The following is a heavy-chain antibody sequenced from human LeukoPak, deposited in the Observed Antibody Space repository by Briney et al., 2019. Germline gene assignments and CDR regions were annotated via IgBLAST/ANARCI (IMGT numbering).Heavy chain of an antibody. V-gene: IGHV3-64*01. CDR3: ARESSRYHTIDY. CDR1: GFTFSSNA. CDR2: ISSIGGGT. Sequence: PGGSLRLSCAASGFTFSSNAMHWVRQAPGKGLEYVSAISSIGGGTYYANSVKDRFTISRDNSKNTLSLQMGSLRAEDMAVYYCARESSRYHTIDYWGQGTLVTVSS. J-gene: IGHJ4*02. D-gene: IGHD6-13*01.